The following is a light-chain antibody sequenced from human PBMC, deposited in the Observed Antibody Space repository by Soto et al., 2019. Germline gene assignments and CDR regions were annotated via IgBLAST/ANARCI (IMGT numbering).Light chain of an antibody. CDR1: SSDVGGYNY. CDR3: SSYTNSSPVV. V-gene: IGLV2-14*01. CDR2: DVS. Sequence: QSALTQPASVSGSPGQSITISCTGTSSDVGGYNYVSWYQQHPGTAPKLMIYDVSNRPSGVSNRFSGSKSGNTASLTISGLQAEDEADYYCSSYTNSSPVVFGGGTKVTVL. J-gene: IGLJ2*01.